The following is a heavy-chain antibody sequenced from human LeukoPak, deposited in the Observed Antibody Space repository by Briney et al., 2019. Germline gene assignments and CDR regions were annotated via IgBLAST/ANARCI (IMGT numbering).Heavy chain of an antibody. D-gene: IGHD1-7*01. CDR1: GFSFSTYW. CDR2: INSDGSST. J-gene: IGHJ4*02. V-gene: IGHV3-74*03. CDR3: ALGTKPLSYHFFDY. Sequence: GGSLRLSCAASGFSFSTYWMHWVRQAPGRGLVWVSRINSDGSSTTYADSVKGRFTLSRDNAENTLYLQMNSLRAEDTAVYYCALGTKPLSYHFFDYWGQGALVTVSS.